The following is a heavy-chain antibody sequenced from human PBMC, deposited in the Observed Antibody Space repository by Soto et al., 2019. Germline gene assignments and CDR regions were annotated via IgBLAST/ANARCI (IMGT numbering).Heavy chain of an antibody. CDR2: IYYSGST. CDR3: ASYYYGSGSYFRD. CDR1: GGSISSYY. V-gene: IGHV4-59*01. Sequence: PSETLSLTCTVSGGSISSYYWSWIRQPPGKGLEWIGYIYYSGSTNYNPPLKSRVTISVDTSKNQFSLKLSSVTAADTAMYYCASYYYGSGSYFRDWGQGTLVTVSS. D-gene: IGHD3-10*01. J-gene: IGHJ4*02.